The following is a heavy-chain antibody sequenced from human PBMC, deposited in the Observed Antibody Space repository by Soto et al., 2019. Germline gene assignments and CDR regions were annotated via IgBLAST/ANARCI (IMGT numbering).Heavy chain of an antibody. CDR2: INTGKGDT. J-gene: IGHJ4*02. CDR3: ERNLLAGPTDY. Sequence: QVHLVQSGAEEKNPGASVKVSCQASGYIFTAYAIHWVRQAPGQGLEWMGWINTGKGDTKYSQKFQGRVTITRDTSASTIYMEVSSLNSEDTALYYCERNLLAGPTDYWGPGTLVTVSS. V-gene: IGHV1-3*04. CDR1: GYIFTAYA. D-gene: IGHD3-3*02.